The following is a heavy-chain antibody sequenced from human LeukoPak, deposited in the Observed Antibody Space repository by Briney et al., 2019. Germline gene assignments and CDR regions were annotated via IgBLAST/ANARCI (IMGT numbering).Heavy chain of an antibody. J-gene: IGHJ6*03. Sequence: ASVKVSCKASGGTFSSYAISWVRQAPGQGLEWMGGIIPIFGTANYAQKFQGRVTITADESTSTAYMELRSLRSDDTAVYYCARGYGATSRRGYYMDVWGKGTTVTVSS. CDR2: IIPIFGTA. D-gene: IGHD5-12*01. CDR3: ARGYGATSRRGYYMDV. CDR1: GGTFSSYA. V-gene: IGHV1-69*01.